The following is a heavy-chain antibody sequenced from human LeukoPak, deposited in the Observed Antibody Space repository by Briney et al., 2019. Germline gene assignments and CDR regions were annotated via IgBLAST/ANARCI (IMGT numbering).Heavy chain of an antibody. Sequence: GGSLRLSCAASGFTFSSYAMHWVRQAPGKGLEWVAVISYDGSNKYYADSVKGRFTIPRDNSKNTLYLQMNSLRAEDTAVYYCARDYYDSSGSYWGQGTLVTVSS. CDR2: ISYDGSNK. D-gene: IGHD3-22*01. CDR3: ARDYYDSSGSY. V-gene: IGHV3-30-3*01. CDR1: GFTFSSYA. J-gene: IGHJ4*02.